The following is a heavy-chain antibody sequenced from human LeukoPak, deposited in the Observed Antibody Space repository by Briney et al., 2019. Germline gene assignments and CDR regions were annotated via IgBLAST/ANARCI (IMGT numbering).Heavy chain of an antibody. CDR2: MNPNSGNT. V-gene: IGHV1-8*01. CDR3: ARGGYYYGSGSYSHYYYYGMDV. CDR1: GYTFTSYD. J-gene: IGHJ6*02. Sequence: GASVKVSCKASGYTFTSYDINWMRQATRQGLEWMGWMNPNSGNTGYAQKFQGRVTMTRNTSISTAYMELSSLRSEDTAVYYCARGGYYYGSGSYSHYYYYGMDVWGQGTTVTVSS. D-gene: IGHD3-10*01.